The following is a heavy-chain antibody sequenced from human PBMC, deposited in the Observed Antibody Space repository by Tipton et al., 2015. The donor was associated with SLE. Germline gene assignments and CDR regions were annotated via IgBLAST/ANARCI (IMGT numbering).Heavy chain of an antibody. Sequence: QSGAEVKKPGSSVKVSCKASGGTFSSYAISWVRQAPGQGLEWMGGISAYNGNTNYAQKLQGRVTMTTDTSTSTAYMELRSLRSDDTAVYYCARVKDDSSGYLGGYWGQGTLVTVSS. CDR3: ARVKDDSSGYLGGY. D-gene: IGHD3-22*01. CDR2: ISAYNGNT. CDR1: GGTFSSYA. V-gene: IGHV1-18*01. J-gene: IGHJ4*02.